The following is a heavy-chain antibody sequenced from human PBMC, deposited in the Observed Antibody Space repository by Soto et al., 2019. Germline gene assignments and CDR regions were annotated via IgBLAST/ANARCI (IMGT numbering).Heavy chain of an antibody. V-gene: IGHV1-24*01. CDR3: ATAAYYYDSSGYLPGPFDY. CDR2: FDPEDGET. Sequence: ASVKVSCKVSGYTLTELSMHWVRQAPGKGLEWMGGFDPEDGETIYTQKFQGRVTMTEDTSTDTAYMELSSLRSEDTAVYYCATAAYYYDSSGYLPGPFDYWGQGTLVTVSS. D-gene: IGHD3-22*01. CDR1: GYTLTELS. J-gene: IGHJ4*02.